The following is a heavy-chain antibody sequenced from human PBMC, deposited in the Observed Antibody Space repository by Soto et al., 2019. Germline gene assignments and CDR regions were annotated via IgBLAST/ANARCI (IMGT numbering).Heavy chain of an antibody. CDR2: IKQDGSEK. V-gene: IGHV3-7*01. J-gene: IGHJ6*03. D-gene: IGHD3-3*01. CDR1: GFTFSSYW. Sequence: EVQLVESGGGLVHPGGSLRLSCAASGFTFSSYWMSWVRQAPGKGLEWVANIKQDGSEKYYVDSVKGRFTISRDNAKNSLYLKMNSLRAEDTAVYYCARDASDFWSGYHYYMDVWGKGTTVTVSS. CDR3: ARDASDFWSGYHYYMDV.